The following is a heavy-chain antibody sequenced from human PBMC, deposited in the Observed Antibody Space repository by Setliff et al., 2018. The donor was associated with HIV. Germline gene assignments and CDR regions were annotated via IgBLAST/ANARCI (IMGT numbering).Heavy chain of an antibody. CDR2: IYYSGNT. CDR3: ARDPPGYGDSNDY. Sequence: SETLSLTCTVSGGSISSYYWSWIRQPAGKGLEWIGWIYYSGNTRYNPSLKSRVTISLDTSKNRFSLQLTSVTAADTAVYYCARDPPGYGDSNDYWSQGKLVTVSS. D-gene: IGHD4-17*01. V-gene: IGHV4-59*01. J-gene: IGHJ4*02. CDR1: GGSISSYY.